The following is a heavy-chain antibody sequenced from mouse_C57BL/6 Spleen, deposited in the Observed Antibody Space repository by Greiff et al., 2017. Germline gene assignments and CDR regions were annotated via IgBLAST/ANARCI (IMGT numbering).Heavy chain of an antibody. V-gene: IGHV1-64*01. CDR3: ARGDSSGSLFDY. CDR1: GYTFTSYW. CDR2: IHPNSGST. D-gene: IGHD3-2*02. J-gene: IGHJ2*01. Sequence: QVQLQQPGAELVKPGASVKLSCKASGYTFTSYWMHWVKQRPGQGLEWIGMIHPNSGSTNYNEKFKGKATLTVDKSSSTAYMQLSSLTSEDSAVYYCARGDSSGSLFDYWGQGTTLTVSS.